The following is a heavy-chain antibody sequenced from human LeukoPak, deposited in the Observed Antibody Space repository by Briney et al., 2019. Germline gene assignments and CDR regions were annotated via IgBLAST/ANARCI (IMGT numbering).Heavy chain of an antibody. V-gene: IGHV3-21*01. CDR1: GFTFSSYS. D-gene: IGHD3-22*01. CDR2: ISSSSSYI. J-gene: IGHJ3*02. CDR3: ARMSYYYDSSNLGRAFDI. Sequence: PGGSLRLSCAASGFTFSSYSMNWVRQAPGKGLEWVSSISSSSSYIYYADSVKGRFTISRDNSKNTLYLQMNSLRAEDTAVYYCARMSYYYDSSNLGRAFDIWGQGTMVTVSS.